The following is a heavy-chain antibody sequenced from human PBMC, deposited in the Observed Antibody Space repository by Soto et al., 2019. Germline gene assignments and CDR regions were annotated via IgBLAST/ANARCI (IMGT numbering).Heavy chain of an antibody. CDR1: GFSLSTSGVG. J-gene: IGHJ6*02. Sequence: QITLKESGPTLVKPTQTLTLTCTFSGFSLSTSGVGVGWIRQPPGKALEWLALIYWDDDKRYSPSLKSRLTITKDPSKTQVVLTMTNMDPVDTATYYCAHKVPEGYGMDVWGQGTTVTVSS. V-gene: IGHV2-5*02. CDR3: AHKVPEGYGMDV. CDR2: IYWDDDK.